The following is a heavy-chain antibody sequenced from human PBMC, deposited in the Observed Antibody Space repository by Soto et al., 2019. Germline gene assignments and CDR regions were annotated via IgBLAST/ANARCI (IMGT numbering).Heavy chain of an antibody. Sequence: ASVKVSCKASGYTFTSYYMHWVRQAPGQGLEWMGIINPSGGSTSYAQKFQGRVTMTRDTSTSTVYMELSSLRSEDTAVYYCARAARSFNYYDSSGPSGDAFDIWGQGTMVTVSS. CDR1: GYTFTSYY. CDR2: INPSGGST. D-gene: IGHD3-22*01. V-gene: IGHV1-46*01. J-gene: IGHJ3*02. CDR3: ARAARSFNYYDSSGPSGDAFDI.